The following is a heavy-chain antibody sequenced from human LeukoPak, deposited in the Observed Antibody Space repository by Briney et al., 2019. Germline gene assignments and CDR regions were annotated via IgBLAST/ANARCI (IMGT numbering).Heavy chain of an antibody. CDR1: GLTFISDY. D-gene: IGHD2-21*02. J-gene: IGHJ3*02. CDR2: IYSGGST. Sequence: GGSLRLSCAASGLTFISDYMSWVRQAPGKGLEWVSVIYSGGSTYYADSVKGRFTISRDNSKNTLYLQMNSLRAEDTAVYYCARGGGAYFGDYCSRTFDIWGQGTMVTVSS. V-gene: IGHV3-53*01. CDR3: ARGGGAYFGDYCSRTFDI.